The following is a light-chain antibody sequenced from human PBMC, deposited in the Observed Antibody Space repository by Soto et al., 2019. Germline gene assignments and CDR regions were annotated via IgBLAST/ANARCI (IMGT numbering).Light chain of an antibody. Sequence: DIQMTQSPSSLSASVGDRFTPTCLASQRLSRYLSWYQQKPGKAPKLLIYLASSLQSGVPSRFSGSGSGTDFTLTISSLQPEDLATYYCLESSSALTFGQGTRLEIK. CDR3: LESSSALT. V-gene: IGKV1-39*01. CDR1: QRLSRY. J-gene: IGKJ5*01. CDR2: LAS.